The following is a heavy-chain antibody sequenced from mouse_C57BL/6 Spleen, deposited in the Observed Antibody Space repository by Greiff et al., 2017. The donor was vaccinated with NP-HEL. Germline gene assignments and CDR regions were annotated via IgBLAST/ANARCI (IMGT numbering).Heavy chain of an antibody. Sequence: DVMLVESGGGLVQPGGSLKLSCAASGFTFSDYYMYWVRQTPEKRLEWVAYISNGGGSTYYPDTVKGRFTISRDNAKNTLYLQMSRLKSEDTAMYYCARHGGSSPRYYAMDYWGQGTSVTVSS. D-gene: IGHD1-1*01. CDR3: ARHGGSSPRYYAMDY. CDR1: GFTFSDYY. V-gene: IGHV5-12*01. J-gene: IGHJ4*01. CDR2: ISNGGGST.